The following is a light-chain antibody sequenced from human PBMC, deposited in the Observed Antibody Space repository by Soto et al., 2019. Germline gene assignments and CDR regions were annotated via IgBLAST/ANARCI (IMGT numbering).Light chain of an antibody. CDR3: QSYDSSLSTAI. V-gene: IGLV1-40*01. Sequence: QSVLTQPPSVSGTPGQSISISCTGTSSDIGAEYDVHWYQQLPGTAPRLLIFGNNNQPSGVPDRFSGSKSGTSASLAITGLQAEDEAIYYCQSYDSSLSTAIFGAGTKLTVL. CDR2: GNN. CDR1: SSDIGAEYD. J-gene: IGLJ2*01.